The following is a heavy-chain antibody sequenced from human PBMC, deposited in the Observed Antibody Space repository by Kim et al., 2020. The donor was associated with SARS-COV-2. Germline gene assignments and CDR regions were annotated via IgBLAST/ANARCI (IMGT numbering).Heavy chain of an antibody. CDR3: VRSAYEILTAYYRH. V-gene: IGHV1-18*01. J-gene: IGHJ4*02. CDR1: GYTFTSYG. D-gene: IGHD3-9*01. CDR2: ISAYNGKT. Sequence: ASVKVSCKASGYTFTSYGISWVRQAPGQGLEWMGWISAYNGKTNYGQKVQGRVTMTTDTSTSTAYMELRSLRSDDTAVYYCVRSAYEILTAYYRHWGQGTLVTVSS.